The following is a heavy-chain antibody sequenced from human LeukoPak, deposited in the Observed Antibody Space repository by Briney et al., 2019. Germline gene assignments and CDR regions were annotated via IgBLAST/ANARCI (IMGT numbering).Heavy chain of an antibody. J-gene: IGHJ4*02. CDR2: IKQDGSEK. Sequence: GGSLRLSCEGSGFTFRTYWMTWVRQTPGKGLEWVANIKQDGSEKYYVDSVKGRFTISRDNAQNSLYLQMNSLRAEDTAVYYCARPRDSGWSKTWDYWGQGTLVTVSS. V-gene: IGHV3-7*03. D-gene: IGHD6-13*01. CDR3: ARPRDSGWSKTWDY. CDR1: GFTFRTYW.